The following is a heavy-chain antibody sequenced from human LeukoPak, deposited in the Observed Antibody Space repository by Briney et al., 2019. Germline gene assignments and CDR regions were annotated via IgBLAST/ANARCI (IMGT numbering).Heavy chain of an antibody. V-gene: IGHV4-4*02. CDR3: ARETVSKVRGSGTFFDY. Sequence: PSGTLSLTCAVSGGSISSSNWWSWVRQPPGKGLEWIGEIYHSGSTNYNPSLKSRVTISVDTSKNQFSLNLSSVTAADTAMYYCARETVSKVRGSGTFFDYWGQGTLVTVSS. J-gene: IGHJ4*02. CDR1: GGSISSSNW. CDR2: IYHSGST. D-gene: IGHD3-10*01.